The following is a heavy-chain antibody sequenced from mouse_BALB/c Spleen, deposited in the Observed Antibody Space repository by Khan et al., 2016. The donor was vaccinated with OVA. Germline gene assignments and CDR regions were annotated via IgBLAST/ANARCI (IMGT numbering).Heavy chain of an antibody. J-gene: IGHJ4*01. V-gene: IGHV9-3-1*01. CDR1: GHTFTNYG. D-gene: IGHD2-10*01. CDR3: ARPPYFSYARDN. CDR2: INTYTGEP. Sequence: QIQLVQSGPELKKPGETVKISCKASGHTFTNYGMNWVKQAPGKGLKWMGWINTYTGEPTYADDFNGRFAFSLETSASTAYLQINNLKNEDTATYFCARPPYFSYARDNWGQGTSVTVSS.